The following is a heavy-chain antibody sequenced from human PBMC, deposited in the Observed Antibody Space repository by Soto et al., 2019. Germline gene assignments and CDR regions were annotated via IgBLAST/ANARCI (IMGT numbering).Heavy chain of an antibody. CDR2: IVPTFGNA. CDR1: GSTFSSYG. Sequence: QVHLVQSGAEVKKPGSSVKVSCKASGSTFSSYGFSWVRQAPGQGLEFMGRIVPTFGNANYAQRVEGRLTISADESRATVFMELSSRTNEDTAIYCCEAGYCSSGSCFDFWGQGTQVSVSS. V-gene: IGHV1-69*18. CDR3: EAGYCSSGSCFDF. J-gene: IGHJ4*02. D-gene: IGHD2-2*03.